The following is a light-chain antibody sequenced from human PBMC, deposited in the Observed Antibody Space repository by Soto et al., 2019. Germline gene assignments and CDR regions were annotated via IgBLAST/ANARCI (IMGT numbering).Light chain of an antibody. CDR1: SSDVGGYNY. J-gene: IGLJ1*01. V-gene: IGLV2-14*01. CDR2: EVS. CDR3: SSYTSSSTLV. Sequence: HSVLTQPASVSGSPGQSITISCTGTSSDVGGYNYVSWYQQHPGKAPKLMIYEVSNRPSGVSNRFSGSKSGNTASLTISGPQAEYEADYYCSSYTSSSTLVFGTWTKITVL.